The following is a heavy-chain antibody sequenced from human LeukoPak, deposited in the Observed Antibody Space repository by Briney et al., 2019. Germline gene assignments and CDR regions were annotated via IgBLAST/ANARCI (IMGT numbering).Heavy chain of an antibody. Sequence: GASVKVSCKASGYTFTSYDINWVRQATGQGLEWMGWMNPNSGNTGYAQKFQGRVTMTRNTSISTAYMELSSLRSEDTAVYYCARADNFGVVTPVDYYYYMDVWGKGTTVTVSS. D-gene: IGHD3-3*01. J-gene: IGHJ6*03. CDR1: GYTFTSYD. V-gene: IGHV1-8*01. CDR3: ARADNFGVVTPVDYYYYMDV. CDR2: MNPNSGNT.